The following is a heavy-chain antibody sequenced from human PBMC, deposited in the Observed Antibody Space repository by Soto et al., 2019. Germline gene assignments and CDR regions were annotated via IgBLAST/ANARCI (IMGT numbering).Heavy chain of an antibody. Sequence: SVKVSCKASGGTFSSYAISWVRQAPGQGLEWMGGIIPIFGSANYAQKFQGRVTITADESTSTAYMELSSLRSEDTAVYYCARGAKHPILTGPTAPDLYYGMYVWGQGTTVTVSS. J-gene: IGHJ6*02. CDR1: GGTFSSYA. CDR2: IIPIFGSA. V-gene: IGHV1-69*13. D-gene: IGHD3-9*01. CDR3: ARGAKHPILTGPTAPDLYYGMYV.